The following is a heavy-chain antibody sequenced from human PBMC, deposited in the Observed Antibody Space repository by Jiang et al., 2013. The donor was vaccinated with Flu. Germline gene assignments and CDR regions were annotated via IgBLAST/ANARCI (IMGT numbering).Heavy chain of an antibody. CDR1: GYTFTGYY. CDR2: INPNNGDT. D-gene: IGHD3-22*01. Sequence: SGAEVKKPGASVKVSCEASGYTFTGYYMHWMRQAPGQGLEWMGWINPNNGDTNYAQKFQGRVTMTRDTSISTAYLELSRLRSDDTAVYYCARDSTGYSQDYWGQGVLVTVS. V-gene: IGHV1-2*02. CDR3: ARDSTGYSQDY. J-gene: IGHJ4*02.